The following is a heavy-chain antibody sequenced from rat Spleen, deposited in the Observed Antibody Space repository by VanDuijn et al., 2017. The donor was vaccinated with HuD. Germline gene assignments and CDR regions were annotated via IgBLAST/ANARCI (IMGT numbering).Heavy chain of an antibody. J-gene: IGHJ2*01. V-gene: IGHV5-31*01. CDR2: ISYGDSSGHSST. CDR1: GFTFSSNW. D-gene: IGHD1-9*01. Sequence: EVQLVESGGGLVQPGSPLKLSCAASGFTFSSNWLNSIRQAPGKGLEWVATISYGDSSGHSSTYYPDSVKGRFTISRDNAKSTLYLQMNSLRSEDTATYYCTRRHYGYTDYFDYWGQGVMVTVSS. CDR3: TRRHYGYTDYFDY.